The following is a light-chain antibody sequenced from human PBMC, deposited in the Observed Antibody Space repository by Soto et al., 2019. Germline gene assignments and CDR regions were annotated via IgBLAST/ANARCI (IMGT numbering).Light chain of an antibody. Sequence: DIQMTQSPSSLSASEGDRVTITCRASQGISTYLNWYQQKPGKAPKLLISAASSLQSGVPSRFSGSGSETDFTLTISSLQPEDFATYSCQQSYSTTWTFGQGTKVDIK. J-gene: IGKJ1*01. CDR1: QGISTY. CDR2: AAS. CDR3: QQSYSTTWT. V-gene: IGKV1-39*01.